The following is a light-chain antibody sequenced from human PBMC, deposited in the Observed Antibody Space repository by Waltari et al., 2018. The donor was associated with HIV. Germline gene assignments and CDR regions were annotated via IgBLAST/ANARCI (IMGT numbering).Light chain of an antibody. J-gene: IGLJ2*01. CDR1: NSNIGSNT. V-gene: IGLV1-44*01. CDR2: LNN. Sequence: QSVLTQPPSASGPPGQRVTISCSGSNSNIGSNTVSWFQQLPGTAPKLLIYLNNPRPSGVPDRISGSKSGTSASLAISGLQSEDEAHYYCAAWDDSLNGRIFGGGTKLTVL. CDR3: AAWDDSLNGRI.